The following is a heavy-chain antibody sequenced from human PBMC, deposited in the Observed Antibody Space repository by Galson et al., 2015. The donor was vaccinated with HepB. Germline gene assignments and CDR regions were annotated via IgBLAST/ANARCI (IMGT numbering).Heavy chain of an antibody. CDR1: GYTFTSYG. V-gene: IGHV1-18*01. J-gene: IGHJ4*02. D-gene: IGHD6-13*01. Sequence: SGAEVKKPGASVKVSCQASGYTFTSYGIHWVRHAPGQGLEWMGWISAYNGNTKYAQKLHDRITMTRDTSTSTAFMEMRSLTSDDTALYYCASGGAAPGWWGQGTLVTVSS. CDR3: ASGGAAPGW. CDR2: ISAYNGNT.